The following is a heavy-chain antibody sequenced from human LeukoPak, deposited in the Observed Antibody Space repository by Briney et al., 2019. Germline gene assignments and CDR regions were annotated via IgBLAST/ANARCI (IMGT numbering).Heavy chain of an antibody. CDR3: ARRTDSYGYYGY. CDR1: GGSISSYY. V-gene: IGHV4-59*01. Sequence: PSETLSLTCTVSGGSISSYYWSWIRQPPGKGLEWIGYIYYSGSTNYNPSLKSRVTISVDTSKNQFSLILSSVTAADTAVYYCARRTDSYGYYGYWGQGTLVTVSS. D-gene: IGHD5-18*01. CDR2: IYYSGST. J-gene: IGHJ4*02.